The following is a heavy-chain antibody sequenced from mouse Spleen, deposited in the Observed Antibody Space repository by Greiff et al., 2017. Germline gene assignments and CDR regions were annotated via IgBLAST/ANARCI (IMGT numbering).Heavy chain of an antibody. CDR2: IDPENGDT. D-gene: IGHD2-2*01. CDR3: TTPNGSWFAY. Sequence: EVQRVESGAELVRPGASVKLSCTASGFNIKDDYMHWVKQRPEQGLEWIGWIDPENGDTEYASKFQGKATITADTSSNTAYLQLSSLTSEDTAVYYCTTPNGSWFAYWGQGTLVTVSA. V-gene: IGHV14-4*01. CDR1: GFNIKDDY. J-gene: IGHJ3*01.